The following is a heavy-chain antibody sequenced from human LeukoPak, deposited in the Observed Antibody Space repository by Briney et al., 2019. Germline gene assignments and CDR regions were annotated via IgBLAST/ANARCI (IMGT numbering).Heavy chain of an antibody. V-gene: IGHV4-59*01. CDR1: GGSISSYY. CDR3: ARGRYFDWLWDFDY. D-gene: IGHD3-9*01. Sequence: SETLSLTCTVSGGSISSYYWSWIRQPPGKGLEWIGYIYYSGSTNYNPSLKSRVTISVDTSKNQFSLKLSSVTAADTAAYYCARGRYFDWLWDFDYWGQGTLVTVSS. CDR2: IYYSGST. J-gene: IGHJ4*02.